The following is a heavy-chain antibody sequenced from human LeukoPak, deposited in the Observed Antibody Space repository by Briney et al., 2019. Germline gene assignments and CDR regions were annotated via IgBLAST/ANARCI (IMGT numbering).Heavy chain of an antibody. V-gene: IGHV1-2*04. D-gene: IGHD4-11*01. J-gene: IGHJ6*02. CDR1: GYTFTGYY. CDR2: INPNSGGT. CDR3: ARGFYSNYYYYGMDV. Sequence: GASVKVSCKASGYTFTGYYMHWVRQAPGQGLEWMGWINPNSGGTNYAQKFQGWVTMTRDTSISTAYMELSRLRSDDTAVYYCARGFYSNYYYYGMDVWGQGTTVTVSS.